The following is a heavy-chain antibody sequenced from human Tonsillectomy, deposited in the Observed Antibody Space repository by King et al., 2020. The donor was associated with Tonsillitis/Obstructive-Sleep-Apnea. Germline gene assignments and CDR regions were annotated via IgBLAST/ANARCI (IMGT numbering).Heavy chain of an antibody. Sequence: VQLQESGPGLVKPTETLSLTCTVSGGSVSSYIYYWTWIRQPPGKGLECIGYIYYSGSTNYNPSLKRRVTISADTSKNQFSLKMSSVTAADTALYYCAREKRPDAFDIWGQGTMVTVSS. CDR3: AREKRPDAFDI. V-gene: IGHV4-61*01. CDR1: GGSVSSYIYY. J-gene: IGHJ3*02. CDR2: IYYSGST.